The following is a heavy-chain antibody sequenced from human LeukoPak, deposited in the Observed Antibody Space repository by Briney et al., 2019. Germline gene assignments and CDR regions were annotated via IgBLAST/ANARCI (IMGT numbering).Heavy chain of an antibody. CDR3: AREALTMVRGVSIYYYYYGMDV. CDR1: GYTLTSYG. D-gene: IGHD3-10*01. Sequence: ASVKVSCKASGYTLTSYGISWVRQAPGQGLEWMGWISAYNGNTNYAQKLQGRVTMTTDTSTSTAYMELRSLRSDDTAVYYCAREALTMVRGVSIYYYYYGMDVWGQGTTVTVSS. J-gene: IGHJ6*02. V-gene: IGHV1-18*01. CDR2: ISAYNGNT.